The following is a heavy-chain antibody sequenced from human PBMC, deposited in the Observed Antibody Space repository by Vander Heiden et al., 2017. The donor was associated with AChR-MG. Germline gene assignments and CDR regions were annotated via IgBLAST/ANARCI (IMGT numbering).Heavy chain of an antibody. Sequence: EVQLLESGGGLVQPGGSLRLSCAASGFPFSGYAMSWVRQAPGKGLEWVSAISGSGGSTYYADSVKGRVTISRDNSKNTLYRQMNSLRAEETAVYYCAKAPPVYCSSTSCYELTNWGHGTLVTVSS. D-gene: IGHD2-2*01. V-gene: IGHV3-23*01. CDR2: ISGSGGST. J-gene: IGHJ4*01. CDR3: AKAPPVYCSSTSCYELTN. CDR1: GFPFSGYA.